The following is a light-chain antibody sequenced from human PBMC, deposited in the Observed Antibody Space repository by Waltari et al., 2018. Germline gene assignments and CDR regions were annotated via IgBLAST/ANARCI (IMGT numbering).Light chain of an antibody. CDR2: GAS. J-gene: IGKJ4*01. CDR3: QQYYKWPLT. V-gene: IGKV3-15*01. CDR1: ESIGRK. Sequence: EILLTQSPASLSVSPYERATLSCRASESIGRKLAWYQLRPGQAPRLLIYGASTRAIGGSDRFSGSGSGTEFTLTISSLLSEDFVIYYCQQYYKWPLTFGGGTKVEIK.